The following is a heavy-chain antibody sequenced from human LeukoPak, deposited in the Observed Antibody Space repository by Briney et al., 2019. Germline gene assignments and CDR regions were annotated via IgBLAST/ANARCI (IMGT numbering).Heavy chain of an antibody. V-gene: IGHV4-34*01. CDR1: GGSFSGYY. J-gene: IGHJ4*02. CDR3: ARRRSITMIVVVITSHFDY. CDR2: INHSGST. D-gene: IGHD3-22*01. Sequence: PSETLSLTGAVYGGSFSGYYWSWIRQPPGKGLEWIGEINHSGSTNYNPSLKSRVTISVDTSKNQFSLKLSSVTAADTAVYYCARRRSITMIVVVITSHFDYWGQGTLVTVSS.